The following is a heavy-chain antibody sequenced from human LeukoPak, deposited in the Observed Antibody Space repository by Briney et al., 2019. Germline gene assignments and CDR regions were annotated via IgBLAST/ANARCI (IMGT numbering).Heavy chain of an antibody. V-gene: IGHV1-2*06. J-gene: IGHJ4*02. D-gene: IGHD2-21*02. CDR2: INPNSGDT. Sequence: GASVKVSCKASGYTFTSYDINWVRQAPGQGLEWMGRINPNSGDTNYARKFQGRVTMTRDTSISTAYMELSRLRSDDTAVYYCARNYCGGDCFPDYWGQGTLVTVSS. CDR1: GYTFTSYD. CDR3: ARNYCGGDCFPDY.